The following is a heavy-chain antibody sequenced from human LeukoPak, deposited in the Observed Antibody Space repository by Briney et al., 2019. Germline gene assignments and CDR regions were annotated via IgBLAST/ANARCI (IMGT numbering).Heavy chain of an antibody. Sequence: GGSLRLSCATSGFTFSNAWMSWVRQAPGKGLEWVGRIKSKADGGTADYAAPVQGRFTISRDDSKNTLYLQMSSLTTEDTAVYYCTALKDRDSKVYVKYFDYWGHGNLVIVSS. D-gene: IGHD5/OR15-5a*01. CDR2: IKSKADGGTA. CDR3: TALKDRDSKVYVKYFDY. CDR1: GFTFSNAW. V-gene: IGHV3-15*01. J-gene: IGHJ4*01.